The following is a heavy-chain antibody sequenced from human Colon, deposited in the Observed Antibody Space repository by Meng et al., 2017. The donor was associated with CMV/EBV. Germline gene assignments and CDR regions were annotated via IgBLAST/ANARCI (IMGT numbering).Heavy chain of an antibody. CDR3: AKGASFGVTAPDY. Sequence: GESLKISCAASGFSFSAYTMTWVRQAPGKGLEWVSRIRGNGGSAAYADSVQGRFTISRDNSQNTLYLQMNSLRVEDTALYFCAKGASFGVTAPDYWGQGTLVTSPQ. V-gene: IGHV3-23*01. J-gene: IGHJ4*02. CDR2: IRGNGGSA. D-gene: IGHD3-3*01. CDR1: GFSFSAYT.